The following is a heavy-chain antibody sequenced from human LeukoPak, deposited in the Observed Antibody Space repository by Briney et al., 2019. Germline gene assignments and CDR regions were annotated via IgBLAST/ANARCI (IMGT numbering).Heavy chain of an antibody. CDR2: IVGRNGDT. J-gene: IGHJ5*01. D-gene: IGHD2-15*01. CDR3: AKYGVVLPPGSLIPHWFDF. V-gene: IGHV3-23*01. CDR1: GFTFSSYA. Sequence: PGGSLRLSCAAPGFTFSSYAMTWVRQAPGKTLEWVSTIVGRNGDTYYTDSVKGRFTISRDISKNSVYLQMSSLRGDDTAVYYCAKYGVVLPPGSLIPHWFDFWGQGSLVTVSS.